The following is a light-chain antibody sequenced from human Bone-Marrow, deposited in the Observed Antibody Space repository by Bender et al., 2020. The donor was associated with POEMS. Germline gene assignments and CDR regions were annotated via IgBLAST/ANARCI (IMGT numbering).Light chain of an antibody. CDR3: QSYDSSLRSVV. CDR1: SSNIGSTT. Sequence: QSVLTQPPSASGTPGQRVTISCSGGSSNIGSTTVNWYQHLPGTAPKLIIYNSDQRPSGVPDRFSGSMSGTSASLAITGLQAEDEADYYCQSYDSSLRSVVFGGGTKLTVL. CDR2: NSD. J-gene: IGLJ2*01. V-gene: IGLV1-44*01.